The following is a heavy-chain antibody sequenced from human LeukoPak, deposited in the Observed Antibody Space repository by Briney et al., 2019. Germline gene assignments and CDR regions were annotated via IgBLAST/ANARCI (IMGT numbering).Heavy chain of an antibody. CDR2: IYHDGSIQ. J-gene: IGHJ6*02. CDR1: GFTFTNYG. D-gene: IGHD5-18*01. V-gene: IGHV3-30*02. CDR3: AKDSGGGTAMAPYYYYGMDV. Sequence: GGSLRLSCEASGFTFTNYGFHWVRQAPGKGLEWVALIYHDGSIQYYADSVKGRFTISRDNSKNTLYLQMNSLRAEDTAVYYCAKDSGGGTAMAPYYYYGMDVWGQGTTVTVSS.